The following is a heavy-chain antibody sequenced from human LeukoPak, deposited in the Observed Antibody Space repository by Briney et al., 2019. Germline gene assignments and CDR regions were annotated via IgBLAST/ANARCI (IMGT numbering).Heavy chain of an antibody. J-gene: IGHJ4*02. Sequence: SGGSLRLSCAASGFTFSTYGMHWVRQAPGKGLEWVAVIWSDGSNKYYADSVKGRFTISRDNSKNTLYLQMNSLRAEDTAVYYCARSPQYSSSCYDYWGQGTLVTVSS. V-gene: IGHV3-33*01. CDR2: IWSDGSNK. CDR3: ARSPQYSSSCYDY. D-gene: IGHD6-13*01. CDR1: GFTFSTYG.